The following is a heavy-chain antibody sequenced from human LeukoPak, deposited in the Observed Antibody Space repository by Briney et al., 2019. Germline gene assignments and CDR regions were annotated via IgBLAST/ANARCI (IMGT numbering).Heavy chain of an antibody. CDR2: IGVYNGNR. D-gene: IGHD6-19*01. J-gene: IGHJ4*02. CDR3: ARDLTMGYSSGRYSWGTGSSNDY. V-gene: IGHV1-18*01. Sequence: ASVTVSCKGAGYTLIRNGYSWVWHRHAQGQEWKWLIGVYNGNRNYAQKVQGRVTMTTDTSTSTAYMELRSLRSDDTAVYYCARDLTMGYSSGRYSWGTGSSNDYWGQGTLVTVSS. CDR1: GYTLIRNG.